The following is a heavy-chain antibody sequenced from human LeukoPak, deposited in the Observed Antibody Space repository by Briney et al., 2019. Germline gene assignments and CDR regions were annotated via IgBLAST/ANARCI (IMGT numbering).Heavy chain of an antibody. D-gene: IGHD3-3*01. Sequence: PGGSLRLSCAASGFTFSSYAMSWVRQAPGKGLEWVSAISGSGGSTYYADSVKGRFTISRYNSKNTLYLQMNSLRAEDTAVYYCAKGFTYYDFWSGYSDYYYYMDVWGKGTTVTVSS. V-gene: IGHV3-23*01. CDR3: AKGFTYYDFWSGYSDYYYYMDV. CDR2: ISGSGGST. CDR1: GFTFSSYA. J-gene: IGHJ6*03.